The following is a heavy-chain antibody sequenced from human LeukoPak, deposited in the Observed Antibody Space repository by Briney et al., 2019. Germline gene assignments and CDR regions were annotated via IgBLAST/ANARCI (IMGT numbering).Heavy chain of an antibody. J-gene: IGHJ4*02. D-gene: IGHD3-22*01. V-gene: IGHV1-69*06. CDR3: ASSGRKDYYDSSGYPH. CDR1: EGTFSSYA. Sequence: ASVKVSCNAAEGTFSSYAISWVRQAPGQGLEWMGRIIPIFGTANYAQKFKGRVTITADKSTSTAYMELSSLRSEDTAVYYCASSGRKDYYDSSGYPHWGQGTLVTVSS. CDR2: IIPIFGTA.